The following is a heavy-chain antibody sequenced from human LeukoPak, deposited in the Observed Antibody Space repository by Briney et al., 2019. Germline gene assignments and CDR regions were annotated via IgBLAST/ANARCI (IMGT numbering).Heavy chain of an antibody. Sequence: SQTLSLTCAVSGGSISSGGYPWSWIRQPPGKGLEWIGYIYHSGSTYYNPSLKSRVTISVDRSKNQFSLKLSSVTAADTAVYYCARQGSHFDYWGQGTLVTVSS. J-gene: IGHJ4*02. CDR2: IYHSGST. CDR1: GGSISSGGYP. V-gene: IGHV4-30-2*01. CDR3: ARQGSHFDY.